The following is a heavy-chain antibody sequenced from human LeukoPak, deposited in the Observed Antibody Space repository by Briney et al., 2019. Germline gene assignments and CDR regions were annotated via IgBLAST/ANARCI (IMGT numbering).Heavy chain of an antibody. CDR3: ASGRYSLWFGELRFDP. CDR2: IIPIFGTA. D-gene: IGHD3-10*01. CDR1: GYTFSNYG. V-gene: IGHV1-69*13. J-gene: IGHJ5*02. Sequence: GASVKVSCEASGYTFSNYGFTWVRQAPGQGLEWMGGIIPIFGTANYAQKFQGRVTITADESTSTAYMGLSSLRSEDTAVYYCASGRYSLWFGELRFDPWGQGTLVTVSS.